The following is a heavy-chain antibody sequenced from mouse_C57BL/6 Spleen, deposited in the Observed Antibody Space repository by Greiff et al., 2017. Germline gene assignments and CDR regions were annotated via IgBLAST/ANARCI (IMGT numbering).Heavy chain of an antibody. V-gene: IGHV1-22*01. CDR2: INPNNGGT. CDR3: ARNYYGSSDGYFDV. CDR1: GYTFTDYN. Sequence: EVKLMESGPELVKPGASVKMSCKASGYTFTDYNMHWVKQSHGKSLEWIGYINPNNGGTSYNQKFKGKATLTVNKSSSTAYMELRSLTSEDSAVYYCARNYYGSSDGYFDVWGTGTTVTVSS. D-gene: IGHD1-1*01. J-gene: IGHJ1*03.